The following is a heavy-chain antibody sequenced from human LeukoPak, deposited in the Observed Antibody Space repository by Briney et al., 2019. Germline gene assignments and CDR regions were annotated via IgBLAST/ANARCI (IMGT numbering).Heavy chain of an antibody. V-gene: IGHV3-48*01. CDR2: ISSSSTI. J-gene: IGHJ4*02. CDR1: GFTFSSYS. Sequence: GGSLRLSCAASGFTFSSYSMLWVRQAPGKGLEWVSYISSSSTIYYADSVKGRFTISRDNAKNSLYLQMNSLRAEDTAVYYCARNGGSYDYWGQGTLVTVSS. CDR3: ARNGGSYDY. D-gene: IGHD1-26*01.